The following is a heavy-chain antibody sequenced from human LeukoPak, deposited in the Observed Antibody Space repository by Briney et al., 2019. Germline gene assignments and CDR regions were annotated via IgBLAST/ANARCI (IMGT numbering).Heavy chain of an antibody. CDR1: GFTFSTYT. J-gene: IGHJ4*02. Sequence: GGSLRLSCAASGFTFSTYTMNWVRQAPGKGLEWVSTVSDSSDVHYSDSVKGRFTISRDNARNSLYLQMNSLRDEDTAVYYCARERGIGAIFGAAAGNEFDYWGQGTLVTVSS. D-gene: IGHD6-13*01. V-gene: IGHV3-48*02. CDR3: ARERGIGAIFGAAAGNEFDY. CDR2: VSDSSDV.